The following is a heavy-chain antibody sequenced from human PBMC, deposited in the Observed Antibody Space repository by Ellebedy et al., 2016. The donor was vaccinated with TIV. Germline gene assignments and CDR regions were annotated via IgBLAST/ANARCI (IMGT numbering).Heavy chain of an antibody. CDR3: ARGSSSRGYFDS. J-gene: IGHJ4*02. Sequence: GESLKISXAASGFTFSSYSMNWVRQAPGKGLEWVSSISSSSSYIYYADSVKGRFTISRDNAKNSLYLQMNTLRTEDTALYFCARGSSSRGYFDSWGQGTLVTVSS. CDR2: ISSSSSYI. V-gene: IGHV3-21*01. CDR1: GFTFSSYS. D-gene: IGHD6-13*01.